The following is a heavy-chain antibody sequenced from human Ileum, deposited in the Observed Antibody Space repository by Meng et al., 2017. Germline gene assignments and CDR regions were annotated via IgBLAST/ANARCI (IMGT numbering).Heavy chain of an antibody. Sequence: HLQLQESGPGLVTSSQTLSLTCTVSGGSISSSAYSWSWIRQPPGKGLECIGYIYQVGSTNYNPSLKSRVTIFVDTSKNQFSLKLTSVTAADTAVYYCASSTSGPELNYWGQGTLVTVSS. CDR3: ASSTSGPELNY. CDR2: IYQVGST. V-gene: IGHV4-30-2*01. J-gene: IGHJ4*02. D-gene: IGHD2/OR15-2a*01. CDR1: GGSISSSAYS.